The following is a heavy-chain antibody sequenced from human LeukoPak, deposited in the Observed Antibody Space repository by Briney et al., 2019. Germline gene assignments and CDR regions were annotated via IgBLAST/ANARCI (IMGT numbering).Heavy chain of an antibody. J-gene: IGHJ4*02. Sequence: PGGSLRLSCAASGFVFSSYWMHWVRQGPGKGLVGVSRINSDGSSTTYADSVKGRFTISRDNAKNTLFLQMNSLRAEDAAVYYCARVAPYTSSADCWGQGTLVTVSS. V-gene: IGHV3-74*03. CDR1: GFVFSSYW. D-gene: IGHD2-2*02. CDR2: INSDGSST. CDR3: ARVAPYTSSADC.